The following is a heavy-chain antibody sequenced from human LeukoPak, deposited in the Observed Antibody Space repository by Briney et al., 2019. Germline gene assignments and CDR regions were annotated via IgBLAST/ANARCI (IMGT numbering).Heavy chain of an antibody. Sequence: PSETLSLTCTVSGGSISSSGYFWGWVRQPPGKGLEWIGTISYSGNTYYRASLKSRVTISADTSKNQFSLSLSSVTAADTAAYYCARASHYAMDVWGKGTTVTVSP. J-gene: IGHJ6*04. V-gene: IGHV4-39*07. CDR3: ARASHYAMDV. CDR1: GGSISSSGYF. D-gene: IGHD2-2*01. CDR2: ISYSGNT.